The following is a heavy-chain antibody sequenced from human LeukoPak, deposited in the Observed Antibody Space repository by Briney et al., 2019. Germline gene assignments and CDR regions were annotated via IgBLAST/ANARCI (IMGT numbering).Heavy chain of an antibody. CDR2: ISGSGGST. CDR3: AKDPLGYCSSTSCFFDY. CDR1: GFTFSSYA. D-gene: IGHD2-2*01. Sequence: QPGGSLRLSCAASGFTFSSYAMSWVRQAPGKGLEWVSAISGSGGSTYYADSVKGRFTISRDNSKNTLYLQMNSLRAEDTAVYYCAKDPLGYCSSTSCFFDYWGQGTLVTVSS. V-gene: IGHV3-23*01. J-gene: IGHJ4*02.